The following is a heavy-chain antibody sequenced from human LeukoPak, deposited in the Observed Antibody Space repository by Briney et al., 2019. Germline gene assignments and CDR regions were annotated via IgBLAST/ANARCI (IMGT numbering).Heavy chain of an antibody. CDR3: ARAPNWNDVMDV. Sequence: GASVKVSCKSSGYTFTNYGISWVRQAPGQGLEWMGWISAYNGNTNYARKLQGRVTMTTGTSTSTAYMELMSLRSDDTAVYYCARAPNWNDVMDVWGQETTVTVSS. D-gene: IGHD1-20*01. J-gene: IGHJ6*02. CDR1: GYTFTNYG. V-gene: IGHV1-18*01. CDR2: ISAYNGNT.